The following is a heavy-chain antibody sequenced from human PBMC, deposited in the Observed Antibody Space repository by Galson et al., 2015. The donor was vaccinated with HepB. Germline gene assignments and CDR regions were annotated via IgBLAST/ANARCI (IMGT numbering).Heavy chain of an antibody. CDR1: GYTFTSYY. Sequence: SVKVSCKASGYTFTSYYMHWVRQAPGQGLEWMGIINPSGGSTSYAQKFQGRVTMTRDTSTSTVYMELSSLRSEDTAVYYCARDLGVVVVAAFIPYYYYGMDVWGQGTTVTVSS. V-gene: IGHV1-46*01. D-gene: IGHD2-15*01. CDR2: INPSGGST. CDR3: ARDLGVVVVAAFIPYYYYGMDV. J-gene: IGHJ6*02.